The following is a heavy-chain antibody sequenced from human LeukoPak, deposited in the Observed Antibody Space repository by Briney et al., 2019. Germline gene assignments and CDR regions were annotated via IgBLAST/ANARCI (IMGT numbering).Heavy chain of an antibody. CDR2: ISAYNGNT. V-gene: IGHV1-18*01. Sequence: ASVKVSCKASGYTFTSFGISWVRQAPGQGLKWMGWISAYNGNTNYAQKLQGRVTMTTDTSTSTAYMELRSLRSDDTAVYYCARDRGGIVATIFDYWGQGTLVTVSS. CDR1: GYTFTSFG. J-gene: IGHJ4*02. D-gene: IGHD5-12*01. CDR3: ARDRGGIVATIFDY.